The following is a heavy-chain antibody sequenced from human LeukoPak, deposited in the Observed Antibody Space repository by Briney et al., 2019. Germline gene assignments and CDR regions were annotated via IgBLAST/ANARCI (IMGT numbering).Heavy chain of an antibody. CDR3: ASGQYYDLWSGYYVD. CDR2: INHSGIT. CDR1: GGSFSGHY. J-gene: IGHJ4*02. V-gene: IGHV4-34*01. D-gene: IGHD3-3*01. Sequence: PSETLSLTCAVYGGSFSGHYWSWIRQPPGKGLEWIGEINHSGITNYNPSLESRVTISVDTSKNHFSLKLSSVTAADTAVYYCASGQYYDLWSGYYVDWGQGTLVTVSA.